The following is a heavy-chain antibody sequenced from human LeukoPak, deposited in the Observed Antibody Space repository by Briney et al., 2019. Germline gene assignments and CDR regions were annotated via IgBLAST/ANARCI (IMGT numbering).Heavy chain of an antibody. CDR2: IHYTGST. Sequence: SETLSLTCTVSGDSINTNIYYWGWIRQSPGKGLECIGYIHYTGSTNYNPSLKSRVTISVETSKNQFSLKLKSVTAADTAVYYCARGGYYGSGNDFRFDPWGQGTLVTVSS. CDR1: GDSINTNIYY. V-gene: IGHV4-61*05. J-gene: IGHJ5*02. D-gene: IGHD3-10*01. CDR3: ARGGYYGSGNDFRFDP.